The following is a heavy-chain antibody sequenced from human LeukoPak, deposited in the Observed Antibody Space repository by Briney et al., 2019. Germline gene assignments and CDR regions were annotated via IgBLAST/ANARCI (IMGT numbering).Heavy chain of an antibody. Sequence: PGRSLRLSCTASGFTFGIYAMSWFRQAPGKGLEYIGFIRSKTYGGTAEYAGSVKGRFTISRDDSKSIAYLQMSSLKPEHTAMYYCAREGGSGWSFDYWGQGRLVTVSS. J-gene: IGHJ4*02. CDR1: GFTFGIYA. D-gene: IGHD6-19*01. CDR3: AREGGSGWSFDY. CDR2: IRSKTYGGTA. V-gene: IGHV3-49*03.